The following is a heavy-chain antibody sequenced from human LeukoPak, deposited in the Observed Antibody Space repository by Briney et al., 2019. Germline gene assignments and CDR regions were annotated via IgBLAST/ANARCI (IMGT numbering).Heavy chain of an antibody. J-gene: IGHJ4*02. V-gene: IGHV1-3*01. Sequence: ASVTVSCTASGYTFTHYAVHWVRQAPGQRLEWMGWTNVGNDYTESSQKFQDRLTITSDTTATTVYMELSSLRSEDTAVYYCARVDFSTYPGLNYFDYWGQGSLVTVSS. D-gene: IGHD4-11*01. CDR3: ARVDFSTYPGLNYFDY. CDR2: TNVGNDYT. CDR1: GYTFTHYA.